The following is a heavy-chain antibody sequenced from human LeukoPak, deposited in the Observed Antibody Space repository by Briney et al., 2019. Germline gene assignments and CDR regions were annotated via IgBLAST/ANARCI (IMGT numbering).Heavy chain of an antibody. V-gene: IGHV5-10-1*01. D-gene: IGHD2-15*01. CDR1: GYSFTSYW. CDR3: ARAFAYCSGGCCYPDY. Sequence: GESLKISCKGSGYSFTSYWISWVRQMPGKGLEWMGRIDPSDSYTNYSPSFQGHVTISADKSISTAYLQWSSLKASDTAMYYCARAFAYCSGGCCYPDYWGQGTLVTVSS. J-gene: IGHJ4*02. CDR2: IDPSDSYT.